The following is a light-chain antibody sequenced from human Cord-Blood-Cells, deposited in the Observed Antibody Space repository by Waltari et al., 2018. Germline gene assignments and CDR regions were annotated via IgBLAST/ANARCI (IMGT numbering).Light chain of an antibody. CDR1: QSIRSY. Sequence: DIQMTQSPSSLPASVGDRVTITCRASQSIRSYLNWYQQKPGKAPKLLIYATSRLQSGVPSRVSGSGSETDFTLSISSLQPEDFATYYWHQSYSTLTFGGGTKVEIK. J-gene: IGKJ4*01. CDR2: ATS. V-gene: IGKV1-39*01. CDR3: HQSYSTLT.